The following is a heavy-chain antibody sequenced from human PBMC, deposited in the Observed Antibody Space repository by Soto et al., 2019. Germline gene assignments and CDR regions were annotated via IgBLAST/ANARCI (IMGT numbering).Heavy chain of an antibody. V-gene: IGHV3-23*01. CDR2: ISGSGGST. J-gene: IGHJ6*02. CDR3: AKISSDDFWSGYLGYYYYGMDV. Sequence: PGGSLRLSCAASGFTFSSYAMSWVRQAPGKGLEWVSAISGSGGSTYYADSVKGRFTISRDNSKNTLYLQMNSLRAEDTAVYYCAKISSDDFWSGYLGYYYYGMDVWGQGTTVTVSS. D-gene: IGHD3-3*01. CDR1: GFTFSSYA.